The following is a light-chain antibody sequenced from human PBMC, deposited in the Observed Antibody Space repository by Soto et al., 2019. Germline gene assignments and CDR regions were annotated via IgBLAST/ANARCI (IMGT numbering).Light chain of an antibody. J-gene: IGKJ2*01. V-gene: IGKV3-20*01. CDR2: CAS. Sequence: ESVLTQYPGTLSLSPGERATLSCRASQSVSSSYLAWYQQKPGQAPRLLIYCASSRATGIPDRFSGSVSGTDFTLTISRLEPADFAVYYCPQYGSSPLYTFGQGTKLEIK. CDR1: QSVSSSY. CDR3: PQYGSSPLYT.